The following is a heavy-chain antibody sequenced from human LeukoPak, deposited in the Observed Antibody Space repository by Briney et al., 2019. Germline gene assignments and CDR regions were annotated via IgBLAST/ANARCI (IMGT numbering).Heavy chain of an antibody. Sequence: SETLSLTCTDSGGSISSYYWTWIRQPPGKGLEWIAYISYSGITNYNPSLKNRVTISLDTSKNQFSLRLSSVTTADTAVYYCAREGGYSGYLDYWGQGTLVTVSS. CDR1: GGSISSYY. D-gene: IGHD5-12*01. V-gene: IGHV4-59*01. J-gene: IGHJ4*02. CDR3: AREGGYSGYLDY. CDR2: ISYSGIT.